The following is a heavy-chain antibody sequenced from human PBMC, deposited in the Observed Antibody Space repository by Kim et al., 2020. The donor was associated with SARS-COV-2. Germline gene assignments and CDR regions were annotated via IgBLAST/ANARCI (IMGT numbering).Heavy chain of an antibody. CDR3: TTYVK. D-gene: IGHD3-10*02. CDR2: IKRKSEGETT. Sequence: GGSLRLSCAASGFTFSNAWMSWVRQAPGKGLEWVGRIKRKSEGETTDYATPVKGRFTISRDDSENTVYLQMNSLEIEDTGLYYCTTYVKWGQGTLVTVSS. CDR1: GFTFSNAW. V-gene: IGHV3-15*01. J-gene: IGHJ4*02.